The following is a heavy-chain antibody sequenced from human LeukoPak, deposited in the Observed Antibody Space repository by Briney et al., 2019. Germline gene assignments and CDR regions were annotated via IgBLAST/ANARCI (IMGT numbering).Heavy chain of an antibody. Sequence: TGGSLRLSCAASEFTFSSYSMNWVRQAPGKGLIWVSRITIDGSSTSYADSVKGRFTISRDNAKNTVYLQMNSLRAEDTAVYYCASGNPGNSYGYWGQGTLVTVSS. CDR3: ASGNPGNSYGY. CDR2: ITIDGSST. J-gene: IGHJ4*02. CDR1: EFTFSSYS. D-gene: IGHD5-18*01. V-gene: IGHV3-74*01.